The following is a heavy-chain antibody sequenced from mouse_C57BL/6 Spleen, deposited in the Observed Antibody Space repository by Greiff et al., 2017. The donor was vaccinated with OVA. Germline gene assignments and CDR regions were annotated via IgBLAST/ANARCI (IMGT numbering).Heavy chain of an antibody. V-gene: IGHV1-55*01. CDR1: GYTFTSYW. D-gene: IGHD1-1*02. CDR2: IYPGSGST. CDR3: ARYDGGCDCKDY. Sequence: VQLQQPGAELVKPGASVKMSCKASGYTFTSYWIPWVKQRPGQGLEWIGDIYPGSGSTNYNETFKCKATLTVDKSSSTAYMQLSSLTSEDSAVYDGARYDGGCDCKDYWGQGTSVTVSS. J-gene: IGHJ4*01.